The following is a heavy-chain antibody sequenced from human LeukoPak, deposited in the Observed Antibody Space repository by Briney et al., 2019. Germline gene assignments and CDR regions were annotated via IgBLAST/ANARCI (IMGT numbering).Heavy chain of an antibody. CDR1: GFSFSRYW. J-gene: IGHJ4*02. D-gene: IGHD4-23*01. CDR3: ARGGNSPGDY. V-gene: IGHV3-74*01. Sequence: GGSLRLSCAASGFSFSRYWMHWVRQVPGKGLVWVSRITSDGSSTIYADSVKGRFTISIDNAKNTVHLQMNSLRVEDTAVYYCARGGNSPGDYWGQGTLVTVSS. CDR2: ITSDGSST.